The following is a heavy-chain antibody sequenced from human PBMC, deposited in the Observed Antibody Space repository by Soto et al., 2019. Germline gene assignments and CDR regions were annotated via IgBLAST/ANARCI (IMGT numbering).Heavy chain of an antibody. D-gene: IGHD4-17*01. V-gene: IGHV1-46*03. CDR1: GYTFTSYY. CDR2: INPSGGST. CDR3: ASTFLYGAQGDYYMDV. Sequence: ASVKVSCKASGYTFTSYYMHWVRQAPGQGLEWMGIINPSGGSTSYAQKFQGRVTMTRDTSTSTVYMELSSLRSEDTAVYYCASTFLYGAQGDYYMDVWGKGTTVTVSS. J-gene: IGHJ6*03.